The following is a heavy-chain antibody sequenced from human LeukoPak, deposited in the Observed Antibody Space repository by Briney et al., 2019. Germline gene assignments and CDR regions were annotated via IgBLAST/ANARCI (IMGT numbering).Heavy chain of an antibody. CDR2: ISSSGSTI. Sequence: GGSLRLSCVASGFTFSSYEMNWVRQAPGKGLEWVSYISSSGSTIYYADSVKGRFTISRDNAKNSLYLQMNSLRAEDTAVYYCAKDSSPVSVVPASKSGFDPWGQGTLVTVSS. D-gene: IGHD2-2*01. CDR3: AKDSSPVSVVPASKSGFDP. CDR1: GFTFSSYE. V-gene: IGHV3-48*03. J-gene: IGHJ5*02.